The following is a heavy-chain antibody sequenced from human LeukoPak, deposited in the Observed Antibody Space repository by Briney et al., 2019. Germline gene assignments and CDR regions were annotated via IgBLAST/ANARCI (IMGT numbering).Heavy chain of an antibody. J-gene: IGHJ4*02. CDR3: ARGTTMVRGVFDY. CDR2: IIPIFGTA. Sequence: ASVKVSCKASGGTFSSYAISWVRQAPGQGLEWMGGIIPIFGTANYAQKFQGRVTITADESTSTAYMELSSLRSEDTAVYYCARGTTMVRGVFDYWGQGTLVTVSS. CDR1: GGTFSSYA. V-gene: IGHV1-69*13. D-gene: IGHD3-10*01.